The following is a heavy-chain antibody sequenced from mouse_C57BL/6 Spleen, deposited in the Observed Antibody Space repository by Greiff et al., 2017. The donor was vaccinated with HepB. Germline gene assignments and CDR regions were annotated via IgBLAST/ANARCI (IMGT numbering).Heavy chain of an antibody. J-gene: IGHJ1*03. V-gene: IGHV6-3*01. Sequence: EVQRVESGGGLVQPGGSMKLSCVASGFTFSNYWMNWVRQSPEKGLEWVAQIRLKSDNYATHYAESVKGRFTISRDDSKSSVYLQMNNLRAEDTGIYYCPWDAYFDVWGTGTTVTVSS. D-gene: IGHD4-1*01. CDR3: PWDAYFDV. CDR2: IRLKSDNYAT. CDR1: GFTFSNYW.